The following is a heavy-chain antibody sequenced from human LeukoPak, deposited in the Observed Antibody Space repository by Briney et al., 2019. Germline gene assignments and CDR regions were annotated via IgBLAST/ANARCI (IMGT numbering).Heavy chain of an antibody. J-gene: IGHJ6*03. Sequence: SETLSLTCTVSGGSISSYYWIWIPQPAGKGLEWIRRIYTSGSTNYNPSLKSRVTISVDKSKNQFSLKLSSVTAADTAVYYCARDANTVVTPGYYYYMDVWGKGTTVTVSS. D-gene: IGHD4-23*01. V-gene: IGHV4-4*07. CDR1: GGSISSYY. CDR2: IYTSGST. CDR3: ARDANTVVTPGYYYYMDV.